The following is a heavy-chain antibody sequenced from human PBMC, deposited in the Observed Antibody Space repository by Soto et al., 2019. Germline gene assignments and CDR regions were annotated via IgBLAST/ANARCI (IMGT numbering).Heavy chain of an antibody. D-gene: IGHD2-15*01. V-gene: IGHV3-23*01. CDR3: ARRPSGGSLYYYYGMDV. CDR1: GFRFSSYD. J-gene: IGHJ6*02. CDR2: ISDNGGST. Sequence: PGGSLRLSCAASGFRFSSYDMSWVRQAPGKGLECVATISDNGGSTYDADSVKDRFFISRDSSKNTLYLQMNSLRADDTAVYYCARRPSGGSLYYYYGMDVWGQGTTVTVSS.